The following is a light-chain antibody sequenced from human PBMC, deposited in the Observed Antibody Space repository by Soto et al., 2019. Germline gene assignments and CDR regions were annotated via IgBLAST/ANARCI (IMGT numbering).Light chain of an antibody. J-gene: IGKJ3*01. CDR1: QTISSSY. Sequence: EIVLTQSPGTLSLSPGERATLSCRASQTISSSYLAWYQQKPGQGPRPLIYAASTRATGIPDRFSGSGSGTVFTLTINSLEADDFAVYCCNQFGGSPLFSFGPGTKVDIK. CDR3: NQFGGSPLFS. CDR2: AAS. V-gene: IGKV3-20*01.